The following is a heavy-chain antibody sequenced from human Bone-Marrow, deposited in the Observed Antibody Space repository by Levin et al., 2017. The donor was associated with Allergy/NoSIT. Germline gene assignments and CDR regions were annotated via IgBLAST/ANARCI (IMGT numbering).Heavy chain of an antibody. CDR3: AKSPKSYYYDGMDV. Sequence: GGSLRLSCAASGFTFSNYAMTWVRQAPGKGLEWVSGISGSGGSTYYADSVKGRFTISRDNSKNTLYLQMNSLRAEDTAVYYCAKSPKSYYYDGMDVWGQGTTVTVSS. CDR1: GFTFSNYA. V-gene: IGHV3-23*01. J-gene: IGHJ6*02. CDR2: ISGSGGST.